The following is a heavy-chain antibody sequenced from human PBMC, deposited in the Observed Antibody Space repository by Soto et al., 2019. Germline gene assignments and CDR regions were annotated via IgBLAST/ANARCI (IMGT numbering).Heavy chain of an antibody. D-gene: IGHD6-19*01. CDR3: ARRSSSGWYLSV. J-gene: IGHJ1*01. V-gene: IGHV4-30-2*02. CDR1: GGSISSGGYS. CDR2: IYHSGIT. Sequence: PSETLSLTCAVSGGSISSGGYSWSWIRHPPGKGLEWIGYIYHSGITYYNPSLKSRVTISVDRSKNQFSLKLSSVTAADTAVYYCARRSSSGWYLSVWGQGTLVTVSS.